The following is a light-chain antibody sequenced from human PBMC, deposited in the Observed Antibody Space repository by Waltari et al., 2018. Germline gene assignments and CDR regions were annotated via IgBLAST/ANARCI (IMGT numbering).Light chain of an antibody. CDR3: AVWDDYSVIL. J-gene: IGLJ2*01. Sequence: QSVLTQPPSTSGTPGQRVTISCSGGHSNIGINNVNWFQQLPGMAPKLLIYGTNVRRSGVPDRFSGSKSGTSASLAISGLLSEDEADYYCAVWDDYSVILFGGGTKLTVL. CDR1: HSNIGINN. V-gene: IGLV1-44*01. CDR2: GTN.